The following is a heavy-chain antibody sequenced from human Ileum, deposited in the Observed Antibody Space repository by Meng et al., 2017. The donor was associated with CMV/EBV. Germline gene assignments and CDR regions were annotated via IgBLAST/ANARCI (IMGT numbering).Heavy chain of an antibody. V-gene: IGHV3-23*01. CDR1: GFTFSAYS. CDR2: IIQGSGA. Sequence: ASGFTFSAYSMTWRRQAPGKGLEWVASIIQGSGAYYADSVVGRLTISRDNSKNTVYLQMNSLRAEDTAIYYCAKDLKPDGAWDFDSWGQGTLVTVSS. J-gene: IGHJ4*02. CDR3: AKDLKPDGAWDFDS. D-gene: IGHD4-17*01.